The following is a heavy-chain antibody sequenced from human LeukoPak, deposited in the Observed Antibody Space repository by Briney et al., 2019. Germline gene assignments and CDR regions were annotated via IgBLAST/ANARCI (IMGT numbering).Heavy chain of an antibody. Sequence: SETLSLTCAVYGGSFSGYYWSWIRQPPGKGLESIGEINHSGSTNYNPSLKSRVTISVDTSKNQFSLKLSSVTAADTAVYYCARGGGLDCSGGSCYNNWFDPWGQGTLVTVSS. CDR1: GGSFSGYY. D-gene: IGHD2-15*01. V-gene: IGHV4-34*01. CDR3: ARGGGLDCSGGSCYNNWFDP. J-gene: IGHJ5*02. CDR2: INHSGST.